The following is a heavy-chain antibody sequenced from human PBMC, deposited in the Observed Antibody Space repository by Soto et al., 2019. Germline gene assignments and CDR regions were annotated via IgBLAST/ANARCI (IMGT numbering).Heavy chain of an antibody. V-gene: IGHV3-7*01. J-gene: IGHJ2*01. CDR3: ARDGVTIFGVVIVDWYFDL. CDR2: IKQDGSEK. CDR1: GFTFSSYW. Sequence: EVQLVESGGGLVQPGGSLRLSCAASGFTFSSYWMSWVRQAPGKGLEWVANIKQDGSEKYYVDSVKGRFTISRDNAKNSLYLQMNSLRPEDTAVYYCARDGVTIFGVVIVDWYFDLWGRGTLVTVSS. D-gene: IGHD3-3*01.